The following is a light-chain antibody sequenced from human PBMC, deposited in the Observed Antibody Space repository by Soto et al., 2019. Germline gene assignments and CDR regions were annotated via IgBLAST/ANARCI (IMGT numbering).Light chain of an antibody. Sequence: EIVLTQSPGTLSLSPGERATLSCRASQSVSSSYLAWYQQKPGQAPRLLIYGASIRATGIPDRFSGSGSGTDFTLTISILEPEDLAVYYCQQYGSSPLTFGGGTKVEIK. CDR3: QQYGSSPLT. J-gene: IGKJ4*01. V-gene: IGKV3-20*01. CDR1: QSVSSSY. CDR2: GAS.